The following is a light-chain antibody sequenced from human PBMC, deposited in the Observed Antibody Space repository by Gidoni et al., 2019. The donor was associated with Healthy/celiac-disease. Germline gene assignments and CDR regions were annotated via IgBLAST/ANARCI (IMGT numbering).Light chain of an antibody. V-gene: IGKV1-5*03. CDR1: QSISSW. CDR3: QHLET. J-gene: IGKJ1*01. Sequence: IQMTQSPSTLSASVGDRVTITCRASQSISSWLAWYQQKPGKAPKPLIYKASSLESGVPSRFSGSGSGTEFTLTIRSLQPDDFATYYCQHLETFGQGTKVEIK. CDR2: KAS.